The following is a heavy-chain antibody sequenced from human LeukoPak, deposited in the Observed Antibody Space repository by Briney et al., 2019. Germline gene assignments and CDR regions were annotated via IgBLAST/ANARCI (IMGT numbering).Heavy chain of an antibody. D-gene: IGHD6-13*01. J-gene: IGHJ4*02. CDR1: VGSFSGYY. Sequence: KPSETLSLTCAVYVGSFSGYYWSWIRQPPGKGLEWIGEINHSGSTDYNPSLKSRVTISVDTSKNQFSLKLSSVTAADTAVYYCARDYSSSWYDYWGQGTLVTVSS. CDR3: ARDYSSSWYDY. V-gene: IGHV4-34*01. CDR2: INHSGST.